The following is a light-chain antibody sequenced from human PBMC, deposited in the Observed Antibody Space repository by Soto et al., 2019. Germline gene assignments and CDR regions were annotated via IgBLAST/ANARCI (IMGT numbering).Light chain of an antibody. CDR2: TAS. J-gene: IGKJ2*01. CDR1: QTIDKY. Sequence: DIQMTQSPSSLSASVGGRVTITCRASQTIDKYLNWYQQKPGKAPKLLIYTASTLQSGVPLRFSGSGSGTDVTLTISRLQPEDVATYYCQQSYSTPFIFGQGTKLEIK. V-gene: IGKV1-39*01. CDR3: QQSYSTPFI.